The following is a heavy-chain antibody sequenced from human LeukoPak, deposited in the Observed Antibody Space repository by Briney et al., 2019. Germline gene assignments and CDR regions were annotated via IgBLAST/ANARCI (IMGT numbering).Heavy chain of an antibody. V-gene: IGHV1-3*01. CDR3: ARDSGGRQLVRRYFDY. J-gene: IGHJ4*02. D-gene: IGHD6-13*01. CDR2: INAGNGNT. Sequence: ASVKVSCKASGYTFTSYAMHWVRQAPGQRLEWMGWINAGNGNTKCSQKFQGRVTITRDTSASTAYMELSSLRSEDTAVYYCARDSGGRQLVRRYFDYWGQGTLVTVSS. CDR1: GYTFTSYA.